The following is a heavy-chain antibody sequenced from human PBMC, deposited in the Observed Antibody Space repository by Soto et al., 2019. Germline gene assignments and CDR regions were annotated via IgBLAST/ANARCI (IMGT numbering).Heavy chain of an antibody. CDR2: INPSGGST. CDR3: ARDYLGGHYYYGMDV. J-gene: IGHJ6*02. V-gene: IGHV1-46*01. Sequence: ASVKVSCKASGYTFTSYYMHWVRQAPGQGLEWMGIINPSGGSTSYAQKFQGRVTMTRDTSTSTVYMELSSLRSEDTAVYYCARDYLGGHYYYGMDVWGQGTTVTAP. CDR1: GYTFTSYY.